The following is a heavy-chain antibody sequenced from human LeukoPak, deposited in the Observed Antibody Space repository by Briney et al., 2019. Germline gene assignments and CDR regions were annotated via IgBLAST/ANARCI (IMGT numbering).Heavy chain of an antibody. CDR1: GFTFSSYS. V-gene: IGHV3-23*01. D-gene: IGHD5-18*01. CDR3: AKGGYSYGNRGHAFDI. Sequence: GGSLRLSCAASGFTFSSYSMNWVRQAPGKGLEWVSAISGSGGSTYYADSVKGRFTISRDNSKNTLYLQMNSLRAEDTAVYYCAKGGYSYGNRGHAFDIWGQGTMVTVSS. CDR2: ISGSGGST. J-gene: IGHJ3*02.